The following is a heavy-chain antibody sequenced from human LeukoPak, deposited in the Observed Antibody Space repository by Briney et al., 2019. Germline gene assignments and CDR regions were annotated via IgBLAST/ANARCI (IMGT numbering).Heavy chain of an antibody. CDR3: ARAYGDYSAFDI. Sequence: GSLRLSCVASGFTVSSNYMSWVRQAPGKGLEWVSVIYSGGSTYYADSVKGRFTISRDNSKNTLYLQMNSLRAEDTAVYYCARAYGDYSAFDIWGQGTMVTVSS. V-gene: IGHV3-66*01. D-gene: IGHD4-17*01. CDR1: GFTVSSNY. J-gene: IGHJ3*02. CDR2: IYSGGST.